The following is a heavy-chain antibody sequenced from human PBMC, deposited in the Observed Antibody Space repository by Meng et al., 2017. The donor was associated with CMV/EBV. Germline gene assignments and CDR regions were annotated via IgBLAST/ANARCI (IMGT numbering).Heavy chain of an antibody. J-gene: IGHJ5*02. CDR3: ARDLRDWFDP. Sequence: GESLKISCAASGFTFSSYWMSWVRQAPGKGLEWVANIKQDGSEKYYVDSVKGRFTISRDNAKNSLYLQMNSPRAEDTAVYYCARDLRDWFDPWGQGTLVTVSS. V-gene: IGHV3-7*01. CDR2: IKQDGSEK. CDR1: GFTFSSYW. D-gene: IGHD3-16*01.